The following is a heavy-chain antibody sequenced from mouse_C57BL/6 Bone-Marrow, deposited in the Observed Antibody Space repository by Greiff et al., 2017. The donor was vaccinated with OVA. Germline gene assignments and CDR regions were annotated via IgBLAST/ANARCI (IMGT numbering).Heavy chain of an antibody. D-gene: IGHD2-3*01. CDR2: INPYNGGT. V-gene: IGHV1-19*01. J-gene: IGHJ1*03. CDR1: GYTFTDYY. CDR3: AKRCWLLLGWYFDV. Sequence: VQLQQSGPVLVKPGASVKMSCKASGYTFTDYYMNWVKQSHGKSLEWIGVINPYNGGTSYNQKFKGKATLTVDKSSSTAYMELNSLTSEDSAVYYWAKRCWLLLGWYFDVWGTGTTVTVSS.